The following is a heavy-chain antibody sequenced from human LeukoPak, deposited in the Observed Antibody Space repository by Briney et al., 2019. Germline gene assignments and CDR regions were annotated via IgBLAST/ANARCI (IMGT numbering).Heavy chain of an antibody. CDR1: GFTFSSYA. CDR3: ARDPPGIAASGTYY. V-gene: IGHV3-53*01. CDR2: IYSRGGT. Sequence: GGSLRLSCAASGFTFSSYAMNWVRQAPGKGLEWVSLIYSRGGTSYADSVKGRFTISRDSSKNTLFLQMNSLRVEDTAVYYCARDPPGIAASGTYYWGQGTLVTVSS. J-gene: IGHJ4*02. D-gene: IGHD6-13*01.